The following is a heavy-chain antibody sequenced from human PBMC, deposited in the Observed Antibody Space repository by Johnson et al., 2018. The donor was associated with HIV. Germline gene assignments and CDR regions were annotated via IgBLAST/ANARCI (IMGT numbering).Heavy chain of an antibody. D-gene: IGHD3-10*01. CDR1: GFTVSSYD. CDR2: IGTAGDT. V-gene: IGHV3-13*01. Sequence: VQLVESGGGLVQPGGSLRLSCAASGFTVSSYDMHWVRQATGKGLEWVSAIGTAGDTYYPGSVKDRFTISRENAKNSLYLQMNSLRAEDTALYYCARDSMVQGVMWAFDICGQGTMVTVSS. J-gene: IGHJ3*02. CDR3: ARDSMVQGVMWAFDI.